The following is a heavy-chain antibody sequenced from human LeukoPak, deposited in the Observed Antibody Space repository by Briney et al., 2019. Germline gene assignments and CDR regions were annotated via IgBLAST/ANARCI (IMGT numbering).Heavy chain of an antibody. CDR1: GFTFRSYW. CDR2: MNGDGSST. V-gene: IGHV3-74*01. CDR3: ARSAADAFDI. Sequence: PGGSLRLSCAASGFTFRSYWMHWVRQDPWKGLVWVSHMNGDGSSTSYADSVKGRFTISRDNAKNTLYLQMNRLKAEDTAVYYCARSAADAFDIWGQGTLVTVSS. J-gene: IGHJ3*02.